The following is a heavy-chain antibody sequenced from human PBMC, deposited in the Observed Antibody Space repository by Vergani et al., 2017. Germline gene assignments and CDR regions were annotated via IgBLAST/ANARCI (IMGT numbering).Heavy chain of an antibody. CDR2: ISGSGGST. Sequence: EVQLLESGGDLVQPGGSLRLSCAASGFTFNHYAMNWVRQAPGKGLEWVSGISGSGGSTYYAGSVKGRFTISRDSSKNTLYLQMNSLSAGDTAVYYCAKANPRNSGYDDLYYYHAMDVGGQGTTVTVSS. V-gene: IGHV3-23*01. D-gene: IGHD5-12*01. CDR1: GFTFNHYA. CDR3: AKANPRNSGYDDLYYYHAMDV. J-gene: IGHJ6*02.